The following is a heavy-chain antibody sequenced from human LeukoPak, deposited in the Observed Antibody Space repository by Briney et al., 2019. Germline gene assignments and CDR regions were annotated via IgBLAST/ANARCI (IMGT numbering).Heavy chain of an antibody. CDR3: VRGAPIRVAVAATFDP. CDR2: INAANGNT. CDR1: GFTFTTYS. V-gene: IGHV1-3*01. Sequence: GASVKVSCKTSGFTFTTYSMHWVRQAPGERLEWMGWINAANGNTQYSQKFQGRVTITRDTSASTAYMELSSLRSEDTAAYYCVRGAPIRVAVAATFDPWGQGTLVTVPS. D-gene: IGHD6-19*01. J-gene: IGHJ5*02.